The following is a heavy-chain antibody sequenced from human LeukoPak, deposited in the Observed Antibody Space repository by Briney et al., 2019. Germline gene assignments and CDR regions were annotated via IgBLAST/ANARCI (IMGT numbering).Heavy chain of an antibody. CDR3: ATGALYYFDY. V-gene: IGHV4-59*01. Sequence: SETLSLTFTVSGGSISSYYWSWIRQPPGKGLEWIGYIYYSGSTNYNPSLKSRVTISVDTSKNQFSLKLSSVTAADTAVYYCATGALYYFDYWGQGTLVTVSS. CDR2: IYYSGST. CDR1: GGSISSYY. J-gene: IGHJ4*02.